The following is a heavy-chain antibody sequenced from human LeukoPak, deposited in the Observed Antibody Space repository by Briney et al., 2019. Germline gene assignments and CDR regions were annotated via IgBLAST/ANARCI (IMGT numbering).Heavy chain of an antibody. J-gene: IGHJ4*02. V-gene: IGHV3-74*01. CDR1: GFTFSSYW. Sequence: GGSLRLSCAASGFTFSSYWMHWVRQAPGKGLVWVSRINSDGSTTSYADSVMGRFTISRDNAKNTLYLQMNSLRAEDTAVYYCARFNMQAAASDYWGQGTLVTVSS. CDR2: INSDGSTT. D-gene: IGHD6-13*01. CDR3: ARFNMQAAASDY.